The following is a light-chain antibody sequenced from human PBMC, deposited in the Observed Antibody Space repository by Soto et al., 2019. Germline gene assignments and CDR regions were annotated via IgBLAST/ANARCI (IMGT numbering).Light chain of an antibody. Sequence: ERGMPQSPATLSVSPGERATLSCRASQSVSSNLAWYQQKPGQAPRLLIYGASTRATGFPARFSGSGSGTEFTLTISSLQSEDFAVYYCQQYNNWPPITFGQGTRLEIK. CDR3: QQYNNWPPIT. CDR1: QSVSSN. J-gene: IGKJ5*01. V-gene: IGKV3-15*01. CDR2: GAS.